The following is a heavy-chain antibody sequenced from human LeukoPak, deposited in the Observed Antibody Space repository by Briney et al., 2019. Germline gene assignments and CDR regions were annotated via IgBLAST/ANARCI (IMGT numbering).Heavy chain of an antibody. Sequence: SVKVSCKASGGTFSSYAISWVRQAPGQGLEWMGGIIPIFGTANYAQKFQGRVTITADKSTSTAYMELSSLTSEDTAVYYCARETESRPSLDAFDIWGQGTMVTVSS. D-gene: IGHD1-14*01. CDR2: IIPIFGTA. V-gene: IGHV1-69*06. J-gene: IGHJ3*02. CDR3: ARETESRPSLDAFDI. CDR1: GGTFSSYA.